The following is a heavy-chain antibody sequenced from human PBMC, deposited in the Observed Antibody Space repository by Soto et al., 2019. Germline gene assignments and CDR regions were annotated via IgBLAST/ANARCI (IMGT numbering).Heavy chain of an antibody. V-gene: IGHV6-1*01. CDR1: GDSVSSNGAA. CDR3: ARDPPGFHRAFDF. CDR2: TYYRSRWYS. Sequence: PSQTLSLTCAISGDSVSSNGAAWNWIRQSPSRGLEWLGRTYYRSRWYSDYAPSVKSRITVNPDTSQNQFSLQLNSVTPEDTAIYYCARDPPGFHRAFDFWGQGTLVTVSS. J-gene: IGHJ4*02.